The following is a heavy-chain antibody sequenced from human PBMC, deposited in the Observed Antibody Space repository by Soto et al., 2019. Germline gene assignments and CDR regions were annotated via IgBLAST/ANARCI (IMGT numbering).Heavy chain of an antibody. CDR3: AGIRGVNY. J-gene: IGHJ4*02. Sequence: SLRLSCAASGFTFSSYAMHWVRQAPGKGLEWVAVISYDGSNKYYADSVKGRFTISRDNSKNTLYLQMNSLRAEDTAVYYCAGIRGVNYWGQGTLVTVSS. CDR1: GFTFSSYA. V-gene: IGHV3-30-3*01. D-gene: IGHD3-10*01. CDR2: ISYDGSNK.